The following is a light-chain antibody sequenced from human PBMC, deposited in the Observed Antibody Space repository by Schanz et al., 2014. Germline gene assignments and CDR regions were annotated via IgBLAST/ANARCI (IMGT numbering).Light chain of an antibody. Sequence: QSALTQPASVSGSPGQSITISCTGTSSGVGDLNYVSWYQQLPGKAPRLLIYDINKRPSGVPDRFSGSKSGNTASLTISGLQAEDEADYYCCSYAGTYSVVFGGGTKLTVL. V-gene: IGLV2-11*01. CDR3: CSYAGTYSVV. CDR2: DIN. CDR1: SSGVGDLNY. J-gene: IGLJ2*01.